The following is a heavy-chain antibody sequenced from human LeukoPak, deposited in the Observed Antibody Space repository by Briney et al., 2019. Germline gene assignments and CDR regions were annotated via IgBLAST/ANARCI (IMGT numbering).Heavy chain of an antibody. J-gene: IGHJ5*02. CDR3: ARRLTQYDCFDP. CDR2: TYYRSTWYN. D-gene: IGHD2-2*01. V-gene: IGHV6-1*01. CDR1: GDSVSSNSVT. Sequence: SQTLSLTCAISGDSVSSNSVTWSWIRQSPSRGLEWLGRTYYRSTWYNDYAVSVRGRITVNPDTSKDQFSLHLNSVTPEDTAVYYCARRLTQYDCFDPWGQGILVTVSS.